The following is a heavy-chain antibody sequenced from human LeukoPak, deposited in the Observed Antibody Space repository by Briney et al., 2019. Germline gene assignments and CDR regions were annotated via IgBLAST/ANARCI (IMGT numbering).Heavy chain of an antibody. Sequence: GSLRLSCAASGFTFSSYGMHWVRQAPGKGLEWVAVIWYDGSNKYYADSVKGRFTISRDNSKNTLYLQMNSLRAEDTAVYYCAREEVVIRPYFDYWGQGTLVTVSS. CDR1: GFTFSSYG. V-gene: IGHV3-33*01. D-gene: IGHD3-22*01. J-gene: IGHJ4*02. CDR3: AREEVVIRPYFDY. CDR2: IWYDGSNK.